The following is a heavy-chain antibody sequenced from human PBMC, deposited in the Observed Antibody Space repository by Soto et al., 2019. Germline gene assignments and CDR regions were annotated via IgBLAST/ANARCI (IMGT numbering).Heavy chain of an antibody. V-gene: IGHV3-30*03. D-gene: IGHD6-19*01. CDR2: VSHDGRNT. CDR1: GFTFSDYA. CDR3: ATGGRQWLVTSDVTH. Sequence: VQLVESGGGVVQPGRSLRLSCAASGFTFSDYAMHWVRQAPGKGLEWVAGVSHDGRNTDYADSVKGRCAISRDRSKNTVSLKMTSLRAEDTAVYYCATGGRQWLVTSDVTHCGQGAPVTVSS. J-gene: IGHJ4*02.